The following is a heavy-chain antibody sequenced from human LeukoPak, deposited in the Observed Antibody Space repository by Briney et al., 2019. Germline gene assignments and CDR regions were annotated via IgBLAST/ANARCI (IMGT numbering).Heavy chain of an antibody. Sequence: PSETLSLTCTVSGGSISSYYWSWIRQPPGKGLEWIGYIYYSGSTNYNPSLKSRVTISVDTSKNQLSLKLSSVTAADTAVYYCARGRTGYPNWFDPRGQGTLVTVSS. J-gene: IGHJ5*02. CDR2: IYYSGST. V-gene: IGHV4-59*08. CDR3: ARGRTGYPNWFDP. D-gene: IGHD3/OR15-3a*01. CDR1: GGSISSYY.